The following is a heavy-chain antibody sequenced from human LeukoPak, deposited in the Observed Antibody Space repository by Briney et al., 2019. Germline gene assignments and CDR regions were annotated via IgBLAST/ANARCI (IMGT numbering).Heavy chain of an antibody. J-gene: IGHJ4*02. CDR2: IYYSGST. CDR1: GDSISSGDYY. D-gene: IGHD3-10*01. Sequence: SETLSLTCTVSGDSISSGDYYWSWIRQPPGKGLEWIGYIYYSGSTYYNPSLKSRVTISVDTSKNQFSLKLSSVTAADTAVYYCARGGMVRGVIYWGQGTLVTVSS. V-gene: IGHV4-30-4*01. CDR3: ARGGMVRGVIY.